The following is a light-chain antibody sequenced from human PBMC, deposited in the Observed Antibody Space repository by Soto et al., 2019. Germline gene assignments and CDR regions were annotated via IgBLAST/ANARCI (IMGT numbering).Light chain of an antibody. CDR2: AAS. Sequence: DIQMTQSPSSLSASVGDRVTITCRASQNINRYLNWYQQEAGKAPKLLIYAASSLQSGVASRFSGSGSGTDFTLTISSLQPEDFATYHCQQSDSTPRTFGQGTKVEIK. CDR1: QNINRY. V-gene: IGKV1-39*01. CDR3: QQSDSTPRT. J-gene: IGKJ1*01.